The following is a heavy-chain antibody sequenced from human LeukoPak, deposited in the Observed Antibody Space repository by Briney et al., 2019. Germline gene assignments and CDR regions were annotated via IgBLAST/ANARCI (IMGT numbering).Heavy chain of an antibody. D-gene: IGHD4-11*01. CDR3: ARKASDYLDYYYYGMDV. CDR1: GGSISSYY. J-gene: IGHJ6*02. CDR2: IYYSGST. Sequence: SETLSLTCTVSGGSISSYYWSWLRQPPGKGPEWIGYIYYSGSTNYNPSLKSRVTISVDTSKNQFSLKLSSVTAADTAVYYCARKASDYLDYYYYGMDVWGQGTTVTVSS. V-gene: IGHV4-59*01.